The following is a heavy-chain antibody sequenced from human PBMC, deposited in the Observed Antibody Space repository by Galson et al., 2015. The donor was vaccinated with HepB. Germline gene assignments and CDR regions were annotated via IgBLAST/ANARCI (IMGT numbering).Heavy chain of an antibody. V-gene: IGHV4-39*07. CDR1: GGSISSSSYY. CDR3: ARDLPTYSSSWYPGEFDY. Sequence: SETLSLTCTVSGGSISSSSYYWGWIRQPPGKGLEWIGSIYYSGSTYYNPSLKSRVTISVDTSKNQFSLKLSSVTAADTAVYYCARDLPTYSSSWYPGEFDYWGQGTLVTVSS. CDR2: IYYSGST. J-gene: IGHJ4*02. D-gene: IGHD6-13*01.